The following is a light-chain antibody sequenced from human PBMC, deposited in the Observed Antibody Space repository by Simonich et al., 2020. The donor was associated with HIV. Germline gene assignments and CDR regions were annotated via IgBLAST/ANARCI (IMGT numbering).Light chain of an antibody. J-gene: IGKJ4*01. CDR3: PLT. V-gene: IGKV4-1*01. Sequence: DIVMTQSPDSLAVSLGERATINCKSSQSVLYSSNNKNYLAWFQQKPGQPPKLLIYWASTRESGVPDRFSGSGSGTDFPLTISSLQAEDVAVYSTPLTFGGGTKVEIK. CDR2: WAS. CDR1: QSVLYSSNNKNY.